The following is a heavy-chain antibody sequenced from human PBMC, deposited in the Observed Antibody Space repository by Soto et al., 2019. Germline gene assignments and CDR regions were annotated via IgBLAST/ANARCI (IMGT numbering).Heavy chain of an antibody. J-gene: IGHJ5*02. CDR2: INVANGNT. CDR1: GYTFIAYP. D-gene: IGHD5-12*01. V-gene: IGHV1-3*01. CDR3: AREGELATIVA. Sequence: ASVKVSCKTSGYTFIAYPMHWVRQAPGQRLEWMGWINVANGNTKYSENFQGRVTFTRDTSASTAYMELNSLRSEDTAVYYCAREGELATIVAWGQGTLVTSPQ.